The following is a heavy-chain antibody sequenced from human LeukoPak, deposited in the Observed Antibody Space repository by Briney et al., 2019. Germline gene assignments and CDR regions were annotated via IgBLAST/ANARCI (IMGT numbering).Heavy chain of an antibody. Sequence: GESLQISCKGSGYSFTSYWIGWVRQLPGKGLEWMGIIYPGDSNTRYSPSFQGQVTISADKSISTAYLQWSSLKASDTAMYYCARSVAVAGPGGAFDIWGQGTMVTVSS. CDR3: ARSVAVAGPGGAFDI. CDR2: IYPGDSNT. CDR1: GYSFTSYW. J-gene: IGHJ3*02. D-gene: IGHD6-19*01. V-gene: IGHV5-51*01.